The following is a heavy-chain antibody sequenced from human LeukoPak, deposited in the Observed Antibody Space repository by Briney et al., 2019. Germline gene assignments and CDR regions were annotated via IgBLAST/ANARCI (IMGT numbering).Heavy chain of an antibody. CDR1: GGSISTYY. D-gene: IGHD3-22*01. Sequence: SETLSLTCTVSGGSISTYYWNWIRQAPGKGLEWIGYIYSSGSINYNSSLKSRVTISVDTSKNQFSLTLHSVTAADAAVYYRARNTLYYNTRGHAALSGFDFRGQGTPVPVSS. CDR3: ARNTLYYNTRGHAALSGFDF. CDR2: IYSSGSI. V-gene: IGHV4-4*09. J-gene: IGHJ4*02.